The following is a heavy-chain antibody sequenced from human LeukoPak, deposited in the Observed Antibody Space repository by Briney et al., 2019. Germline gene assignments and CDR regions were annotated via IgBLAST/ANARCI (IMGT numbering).Heavy chain of an antibody. CDR3: ARQPNYGDYVDS. D-gene: IGHD4-17*01. CDR2: IWYDGSNK. CDR1: GFTFSTYA. Sequence: GRSLRLSCAASGFTFSTYAMHWVRQAPGKGLEGVAVIWYDGSNKNYVDSVKGRFTISRDNAKNSLYLQMNSLRAEDTAVFYCARQPNYGDYVDSWGQGTLVTVSS. J-gene: IGHJ4*02. V-gene: IGHV3-33*01.